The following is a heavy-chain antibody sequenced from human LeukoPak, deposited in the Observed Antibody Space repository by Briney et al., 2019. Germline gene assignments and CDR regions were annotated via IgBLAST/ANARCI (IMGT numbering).Heavy chain of an antibody. Sequence: GESLKISCQGSGYHFTSYWIGWVRQLPGKGLEWMGIIYPGDSDTRYSPSFQGQVTISADKSISTAYLQWSSLKASDTAMYYCARLLRNIAAAVYYFDYWGQGTLVTVSS. CDR3: ARLLRNIAAAVYYFDY. V-gene: IGHV5-51*01. D-gene: IGHD6-13*01. J-gene: IGHJ4*02. CDR1: GYHFTSYW. CDR2: IYPGDSDT.